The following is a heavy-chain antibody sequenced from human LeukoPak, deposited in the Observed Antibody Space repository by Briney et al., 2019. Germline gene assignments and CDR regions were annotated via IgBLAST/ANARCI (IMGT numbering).Heavy chain of an antibody. J-gene: IGHJ6*02. CDR1: GYTFTSYA. V-gene: IGHV1-3*01. CDR2: INAGNGNT. Sequence: ASVKVSCKASGYTFTSYAMHWVRQAPGQRLEWMGWINAGNGNTKYSQKFQGRVTITRDTSASTAYMELSSLRSEDTAVYYCARLKITFGGVIAKYYYGMDVWGQGTTVTVSS. CDR3: ARLKITFGGVIAKYYYGMDV. D-gene: IGHD3-16*02.